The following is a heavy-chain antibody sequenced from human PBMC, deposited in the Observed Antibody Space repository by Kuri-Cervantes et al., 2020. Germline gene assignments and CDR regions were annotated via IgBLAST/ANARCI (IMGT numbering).Heavy chain of an antibody. V-gene: IGHV1-58*01. J-gene: IGHJ6*03. D-gene: IGHD4-11*01. CDR1: GFTFTSSA. CDR2: IVVGSGNT. Sequence: SVTVSCKASGFTFTSSAVQWVRQARGQRLEWIGWIVVGSGNTNYAQKFQERVTITRDMSTSTAYMELSSLRSEDTAVYYCARVNGYYYYMDVWGKGTTVTVSS. CDR3: ARVNGYYYYMDV.